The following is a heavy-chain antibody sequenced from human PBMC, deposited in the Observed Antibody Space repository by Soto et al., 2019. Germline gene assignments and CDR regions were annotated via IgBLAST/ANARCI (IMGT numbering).Heavy chain of an antibody. V-gene: IGHV1-69*02. CDR2: IIPILGIA. CDR3: ARLSSSSEAFDI. CDR1: GGTFSSYT. D-gene: IGHD6-13*01. J-gene: IGHJ3*02. Sequence: QVQLVQSGAEVKKPGSSVKVSCKASGGTFSSYTISWVRQAPGQGLEWMGRIIPILGIANYAQKFQGRVTITADKSTSTAYMELSSLRSEDTAVYYCARLSSSSEAFDIWGQGTMVTVSS.